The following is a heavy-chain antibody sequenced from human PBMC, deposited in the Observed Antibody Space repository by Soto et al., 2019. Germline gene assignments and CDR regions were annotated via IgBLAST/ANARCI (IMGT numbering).Heavy chain of an antibody. D-gene: IGHD6-13*01. CDR2: ISGSGGST. CDR1: GFTFGNYA. J-gene: IGHJ4*02. V-gene: IGHV3-23*01. CDR3: AKVSSSWTGYFDY. Sequence: GGSLRLSCAASGFTFGNYAVSWVRQAPGKGLEWVSAISGSGGSTYYADSVKGRFTISRDNSKNTLYLQMNSLRAEDTAVYYCAKVSSSWTGYFDYWGQGTLVTVSS.